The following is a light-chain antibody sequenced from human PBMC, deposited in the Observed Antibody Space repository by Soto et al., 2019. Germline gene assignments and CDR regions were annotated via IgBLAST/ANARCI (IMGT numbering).Light chain of an antibody. Sequence: QSALTQPASVSGSPGQSIAISCTGTTSDVGDYNLVSWYQQHPGKAPKLMIYDDSNRPSGISDRFSASKSGNTASLTISGLQAEDEADYYCSSYTSSNTLYVFGTGTKLTVL. CDR1: TSDVGDYNL. V-gene: IGLV2-14*01. CDR3: SSYTSSNTLYV. J-gene: IGLJ1*01. CDR2: DDS.